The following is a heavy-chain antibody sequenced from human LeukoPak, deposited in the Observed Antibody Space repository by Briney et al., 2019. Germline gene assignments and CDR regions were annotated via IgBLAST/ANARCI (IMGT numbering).Heavy chain of an antibody. D-gene: IGHD3-22*01. J-gene: IGHJ4*02. V-gene: IGHV3-74*01. CDR3: AKDEPANYYDSSGPLDY. Sequence: GGSLRLSCAASGFTFSSYWMHWVRQAPGKGLVWVSRINSDGSTTTYADSVKGRFTISRDNAKNSLYLQMNSLRAEDTALYYCAKDEPANYYDSSGPLDYWGQGTLVTVSS. CDR1: GFTFSSYW. CDR2: INSDGSTT.